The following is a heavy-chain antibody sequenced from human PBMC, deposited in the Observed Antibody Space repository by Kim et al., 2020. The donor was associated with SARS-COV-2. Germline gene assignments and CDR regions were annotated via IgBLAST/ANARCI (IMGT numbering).Heavy chain of an antibody. J-gene: IGHJ4*02. D-gene: IGHD3-22*01. V-gene: IGHV3-23*01. CDR1: GFTFSSFA. CDR2: ISGSGAGT. Sequence: GGSLRLSCAASGFTFSSFAMSWVRQVPGKGLEWVSVISGSGAGTYYADSVKGRFTISRDNSKDTLYVQMNSLRAEDTAVYFCAKRPYYDTYANTRARGYYFDYWGQGTLVTVSS. CDR3: AKRPYYDTYANTRARGYYFDY.